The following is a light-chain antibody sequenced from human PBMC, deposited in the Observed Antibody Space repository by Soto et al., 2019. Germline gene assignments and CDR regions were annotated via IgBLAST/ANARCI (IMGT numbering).Light chain of an antibody. CDR1: SSDVGAYNY. J-gene: IGLJ1*01. CDR3: CSSTGSDIHYV. Sequence: QSALTQPASVSGSPGQSIAISCTGTSSDVGAYNYVSWYQHHPGKAPELIIYSVSHRPSGVSDRFSGSKSGNTASLTISGLQADDEADYYCCSSTGSDIHYVFGAGTKLTVL. V-gene: IGLV2-14*03. CDR2: SVS.